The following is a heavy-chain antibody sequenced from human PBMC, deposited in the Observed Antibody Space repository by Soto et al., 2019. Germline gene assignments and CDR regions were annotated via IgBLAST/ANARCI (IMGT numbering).Heavy chain of an antibody. V-gene: IGHV4-34*01. D-gene: IGHD6-13*01. J-gene: IGHJ5*02. Sequence: SETLSLTCAVYGGSFSGYYWSWIRQPPGKGLEWIGEINHSGSTNYNPSLKSRVTISVDTSKNQFSLKLSSVTAADTAVYYCAILRYSSSWYHNKWFDPWGQGTLGTV. CDR2: INHSGST. CDR1: GGSFSGYY. CDR3: AILRYSSSWYHNKWFDP.